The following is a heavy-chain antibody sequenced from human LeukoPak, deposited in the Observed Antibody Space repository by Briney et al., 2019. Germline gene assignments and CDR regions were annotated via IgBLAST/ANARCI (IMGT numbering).Heavy chain of an antibody. V-gene: IGHV3-15*01. CDR3: TANRVFDY. Sequence: GGSLRLSCAASGFTFSNAWMSWVRQAPGKGLEWVSRIKSKTDGGTTDYAAPVKGRFTISRDDSKNTLYLQMNSLKTEDTAVYYCTANRVFDYWGQGTLVTVSS. CDR2: IKSKTDGGTT. D-gene: IGHD1-14*01. CDR1: GFTFSNAW. J-gene: IGHJ4*02.